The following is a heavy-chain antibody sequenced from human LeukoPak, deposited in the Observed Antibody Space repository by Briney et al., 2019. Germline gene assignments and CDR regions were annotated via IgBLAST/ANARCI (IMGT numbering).Heavy chain of an antibody. J-gene: IGHJ3*02. Sequence: SETLSRTCAVSGGSISSGGYSWSWIRQPPGKGLEWIGYIYYSGSTYYNPSLKSRVTILVDTSKNQFSLKLSSVTAADTAVYYCASSSGYYSDAFDIWGQGTMVTVSS. V-gene: IGHV4-30-4*07. CDR2: IYYSGST. D-gene: IGHD3-22*01. CDR1: GGSISSGGYS. CDR3: ASSSGYYSDAFDI.